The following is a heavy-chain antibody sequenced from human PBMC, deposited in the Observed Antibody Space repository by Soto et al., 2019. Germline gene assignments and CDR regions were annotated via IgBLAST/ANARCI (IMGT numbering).Heavy chain of an antibody. CDR1: GFTFSNYW. CDR2: INSDGSVS. CDR3: ARGDCVGGSCYSLAGSFYYYMDV. D-gene: IGHD2-15*01. Sequence: EVKLVESGGGLVQPGGSLRLSCAASGFTFSNYWMYWVRQAPGQGLVLVSRINSDGSVSRYADSVKGRLTISRDNVKNTLYLQMNSLRVEDTAVYYCARGDCVGGSCYSLAGSFYYYMDVWGKGTTVTVFS. V-gene: IGHV3-74*01. J-gene: IGHJ6*03.